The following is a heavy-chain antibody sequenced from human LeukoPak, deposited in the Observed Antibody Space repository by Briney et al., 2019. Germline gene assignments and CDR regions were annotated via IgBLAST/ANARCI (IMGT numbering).Heavy chain of an antibody. D-gene: IGHD3-3*01. CDR1: GFTFSSYG. Sequence: PGGSLRLSCAASGFTFSSYGMHWVRQAPGKGLEWVAVISYDGSNKYYADSVKGRFTISRDNSKNTLYLQMNSLRAEDTAVYYCAKDRFLEWLLLGWGQGTLVTVSS. J-gene: IGHJ4*02. V-gene: IGHV3-30*18. CDR3: AKDRFLEWLLLG. CDR2: ISYDGSNK.